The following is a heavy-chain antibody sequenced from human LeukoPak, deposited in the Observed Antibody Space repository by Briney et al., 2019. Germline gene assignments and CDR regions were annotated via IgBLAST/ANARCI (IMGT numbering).Heavy chain of an antibody. J-gene: IGHJ4*02. CDR3: ASSGGEYDILTGYYLTGEGSFDY. D-gene: IGHD3-9*01. CDR1: GYTFTGYY. CDR2: INPNSGGT. Sequence: GGSVRVSCKASGYTFTGYYMHWVRQAPGQGLEWMGRINPNSGGTNYAQKFQGRVTITRDTSISTAYMELSRLRSDDTAVYYCASSGGEYDILTGYYLTGEGSFDYWGQGTLVTVSS. V-gene: IGHV1-2*06.